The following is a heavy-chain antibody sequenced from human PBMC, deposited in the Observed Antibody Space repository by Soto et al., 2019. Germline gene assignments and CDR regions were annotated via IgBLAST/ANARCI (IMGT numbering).Heavy chain of an antibody. J-gene: IGHJ4*02. CDR3: ARSRFHYASE. V-gene: IGHV3-11*01. CDR1: GFSFSDYF. CDR2: ISSAGAAT. Sequence: QVQLVESGGALVQPGGSLRLSCAASGFSFSDYFMSWIRQAPGKGLEWVSYISSAGAATFSADSVQGRFITSRDNAKDSLYLEMNNLRGEDSAVYYCARSRFHYASEWGRGTLVTVSS. D-gene: IGHD3-10*01.